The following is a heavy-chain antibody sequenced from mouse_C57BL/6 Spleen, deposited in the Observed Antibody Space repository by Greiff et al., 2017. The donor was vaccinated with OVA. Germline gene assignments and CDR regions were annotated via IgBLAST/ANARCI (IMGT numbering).Heavy chain of an antibody. D-gene: IGHD1-1*01. J-gene: IGHJ2*01. CDR1: GYTFTDYE. Sequence: VQLQQSGAELVRPGASVTLSCKASGYTFTDYEMHWVKQTPVHGLEWIGAIDPETGGTAYNQKFKGKAILTADKSSSTAYMELRSLTSEDSAVYYCTRWNYGSSYDRTLYYFGYWGQGTTLTVSS. CDR3: TRWNYGSSYDRTLYYFGY. V-gene: IGHV1-15*01. CDR2: IDPETGGT.